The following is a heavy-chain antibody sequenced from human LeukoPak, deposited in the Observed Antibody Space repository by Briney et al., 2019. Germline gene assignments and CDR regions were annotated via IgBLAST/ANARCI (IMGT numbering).Heavy chain of an antibody. Sequence: ASVKVSCKASGYTFTGYDMHWVRQAPGQGLEWMGRINPNSGGTNYAQKFQGRVTMTRDTSISTAYMELSRLRSDDTAVYYCARAFMVRVSINWFDPWGQGTLVTVSS. D-gene: IGHD3-10*01. CDR2: INPNSGGT. CDR1: GYTFTGYD. CDR3: ARAFMVRVSINWFDP. J-gene: IGHJ5*02. V-gene: IGHV1-2*06.